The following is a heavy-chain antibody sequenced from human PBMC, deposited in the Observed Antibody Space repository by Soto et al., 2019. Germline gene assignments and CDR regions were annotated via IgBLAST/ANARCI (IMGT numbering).Heavy chain of an antibody. CDR1: GFTFTRYS. Sequence: LRLSCAASGFTFTRYSMNWVRQAPGKGLEWVSSTSSTTNYIYYGDSMKGRFTISRDNAKNSLYLEMNSLRAEDTAVYYCARESEDLTSNFDYWGQGTLVTVSS. J-gene: IGHJ4*02. CDR3: ARESEDLTSNFDY. CDR2: TSSTTNYI. V-gene: IGHV3-21*06.